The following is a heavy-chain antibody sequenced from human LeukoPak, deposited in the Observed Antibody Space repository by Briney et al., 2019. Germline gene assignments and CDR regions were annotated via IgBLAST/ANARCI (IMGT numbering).Heavy chain of an antibody. D-gene: IGHD3/OR15-3a*01. CDR1: GFSFSSYG. CDR3: AKNPDHGYYFYMDV. V-gene: IGHV3-23*01. Sequence: GGSLRLSCGASGFSFSSYGMSWVRQAPGEGLEWVSSMSGSAGATYYADSVKGRFTISRDNSKNTLYLQMSSLRSDDTAAYYCAKNPDHGYYFYMDVWGKGTTVTISS. J-gene: IGHJ6*03. CDR2: MSGSAGAT.